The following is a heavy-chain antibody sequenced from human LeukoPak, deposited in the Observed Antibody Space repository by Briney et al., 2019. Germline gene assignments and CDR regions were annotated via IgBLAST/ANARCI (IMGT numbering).Heavy chain of an antibody. V-gene: IGHV1-2*04. CDR1: GYTFTGYY. J-gene: IGHJ6*02. Sequence: ASVKVSCKASGYTFTGYYMHWVRQAPGQGLEWMGWVNPNSGGTNYAQKFQGWVTMTRDTSISTAYMELSRLRSDDTAVYYCARDLRVAVAGIDQIYYYYGMDVWGQGTTVTVSS. CDR3: ARDLRVAVAGIDQIYYYYGMDV. CDR2: VNPNSGGT. D-gene: IGHD6-19*01.